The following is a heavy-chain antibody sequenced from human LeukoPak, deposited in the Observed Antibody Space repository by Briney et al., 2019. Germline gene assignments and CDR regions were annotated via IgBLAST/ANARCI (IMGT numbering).Heavy chain of an antibody. CDR1: GGSISSSSYY. D-gene: IGHD3-10*01. V-gene: IGHV4-39*01. CDR2: IYYSGST. CDR3: ARHVSWFGELGYYYYYMDV. Sequence: SETLSLTCTVSGGSISSSSYYWGWIRQPPGKGLEWIGSIYYSGSTYYNPSLKSRVTISVDTSKNQFSLKLSSVTAADTAVYYCARHVSWFGELGYYYYYMDVWGKGTTVTISS. J-gene: IGHJ6*03.